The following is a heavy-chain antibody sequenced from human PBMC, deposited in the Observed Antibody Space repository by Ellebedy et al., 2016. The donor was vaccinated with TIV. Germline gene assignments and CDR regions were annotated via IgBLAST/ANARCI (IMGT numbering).Heavy chain of an antibody. CDR1: GFTLSSYW. Sequence: GESLKISCAASGFTLSSYWMSWVRQAPGKGLEWVANIKEDGNEKYYVDSVKGRFTNSRDNAKNSLYLQMNSLRAEDTAVYYCARGGGYHNMDPWGQGTTVTVSS. J-gene: IGHJ6*02. D-gene: IGHD3-10*01. CDR2: IKEDGNEK. CDR3: ARGGGYHNMDP. V-gene: IGHV3-7*03.